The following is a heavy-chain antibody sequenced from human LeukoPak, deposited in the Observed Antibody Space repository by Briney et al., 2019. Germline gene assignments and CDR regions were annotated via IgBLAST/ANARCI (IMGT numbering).Heavy chain of an antibody. CDR2: ISYSSSLT. J-gene: IGHJ6*02. CDR3: AKVIRGSYGMDV. Sequence: PGGSLRLSCAASGFTFSSFGMNWVRQAPGKGLEWVSYISYSSSLTDYADSVKGRFTISRDNAKNSLSLQLNSLRDEDTAVYFCAKVIRGSYGMDVWGQGTTVTVSS. V-gene: IGHV3-48*02. D-gene: IGHD3-10*01. CDR1: GFTFSSFG.